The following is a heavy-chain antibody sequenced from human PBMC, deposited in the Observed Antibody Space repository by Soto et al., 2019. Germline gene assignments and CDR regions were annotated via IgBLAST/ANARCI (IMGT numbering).Heavy chain of an antibody. CDR3: ARSIAVAGLDY. V-gene: IGHV3-30-3*01. CDR2: ISNDEPKK. Sequence: GGSLRLSCAASGFFFNTYAVHWVRQAPGKGLEWVAVISNDEPKKYFADSVKGRVSISRDSSKNTVYLQMDSLRAEDTAVYYCARSIAVAGLDYWGPGTLVTVSS. J-gene: IGHJ4*02. D-gene: IGHD6-19*01. CDR1: GFFFNTYA.